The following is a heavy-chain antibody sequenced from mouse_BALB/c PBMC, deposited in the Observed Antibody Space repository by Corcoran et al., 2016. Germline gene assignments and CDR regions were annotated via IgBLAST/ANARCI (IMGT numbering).Heavy chain of an antibody. CDR3: ARWGDYGYDVGAMDY. J-gene: IGHJ4*01. V-gene: IGHV1-9*01. CDR1: GYTFSSYW. Sequence: QVQLQQSGAELMKPGASVKISCKATGYTFSSYWIEWVKQRPGHGLEWIGEILPGSGSTNYNEKFKGKATFTADTSSNTAYMQLSSLTSEDSAVYYCARWGDYGYDVGAMDYWGQGTSVTVSS. D-gene: IGHD2-2*01. CDR2: ILPGSGST.